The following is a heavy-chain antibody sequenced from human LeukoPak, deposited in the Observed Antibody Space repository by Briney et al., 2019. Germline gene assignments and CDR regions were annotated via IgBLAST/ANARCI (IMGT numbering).Heavy chain of an antibody. CDR3: TSQAGYSSSWET. J-gene: IGHJ5*02. CDR2: IRSKANSYAT. Sequence: TGGSLRLSCAASGFTFSGSAMHWVRQASGKGLEWVGRIRSKANSYATAYAASVKGRFTISRDDSKNTRYLEMTNLKSEDTAVYYCTSQAGYSSSWETWGQGTLVTVSS. CDR1: GFTFSGSA. V-gene: IGHV3-73*01. D-gene: IGHD6-13*01.